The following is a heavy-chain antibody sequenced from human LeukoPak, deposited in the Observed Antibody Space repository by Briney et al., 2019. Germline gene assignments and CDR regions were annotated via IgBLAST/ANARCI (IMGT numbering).Heavy chain of an antibody. J-gene: IGHJ6*02. D-gene: IGHD7-27*01. V-gene: IGHV3-7*01. CDR3: ATFAHWVAGDV. CDR2: MNQDGSEK. Sequence: RRCLRLSWPVAAFTFTDFWMSWVRQAPGKGLEWVANMNQDGSEKDYVDFVKGRFTISRDNARNPPYLQMGCLIAEGTDVYYRATFAHWVAGDVWGQGTTVTVSS. CDR1: AFTFTDFW.